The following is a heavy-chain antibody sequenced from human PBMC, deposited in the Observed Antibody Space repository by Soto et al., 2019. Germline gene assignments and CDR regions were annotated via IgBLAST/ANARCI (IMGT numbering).Heavy chain of an antibody. D-gene: IGHD6-6*01. CDR2: IGTSANT. J-gene: IGHJ4*02. CDR1: GFTLIDYA. CDR3: ARRNSSSSSFFDY. V-gene: IGHV3-23*01. Sequence: GGSLRLSCVASGFTLIDYAISWVRQAPGKGLEWASAIGTSANTFYADSVRGRFTISRDTSRNTIYLQVTSLRAEDTAIYYCARRNSSSSSFFDYWGQGTLVTVSS.